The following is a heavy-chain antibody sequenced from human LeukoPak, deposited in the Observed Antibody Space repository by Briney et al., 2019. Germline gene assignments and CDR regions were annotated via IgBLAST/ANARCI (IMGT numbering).Heavy chain of an antibody. CDR2: VGSKVYGGTT. V-gene: IGHV3-49*03. D-gene: IGHD6-19*01. CDR3: TRDPYNSGWHGDY. CDR1: GFTFGDYV. J-gene: IGHJ4*02. Sequence: GGSLRLSYTASGFTFGDYVMSWFRQAPGKGLEWVGFVGSKVYGGTTEYAASVKGRFTISRDDSKSIAYLQMNSLKTEDTAVYYCTRDPYNSGWHGDYWGQGTLVTVSS.